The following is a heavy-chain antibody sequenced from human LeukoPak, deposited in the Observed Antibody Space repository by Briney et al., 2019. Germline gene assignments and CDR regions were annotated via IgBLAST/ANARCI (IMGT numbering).Heavy chain of an antibody. D-gene: IGHD5-18*01. CDR3: AKSPPGGYSYGFDY. CDR2: INHSGST. Sequence: SETLSVTCAVYGGSFSGYYWSWIRQPPGNGLEWIGEINHSGSTNYNPSLKSRVTISVDTSKNQFSLKLNSVTAADTAVYYCAKSPPGGYSYGFDYWGQGTLVTVSS. V-gene: IGHV4-34*01. J-gene: IGHJ4*02. CDR1: GGSFSGYY.